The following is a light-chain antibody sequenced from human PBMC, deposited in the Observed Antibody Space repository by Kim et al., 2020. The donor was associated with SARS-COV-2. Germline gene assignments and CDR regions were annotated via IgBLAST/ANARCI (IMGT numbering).Light chain of an antibody. CDR3: AVWDGSLSAWV. V-gene: IGLV1-47*01. CDR2: RDN. Sequence: GQSFTISCSRGSSNILTYYVYRYQQPSGTAPKLLIYRDNQRPSGVPDRFSGSKSGTSASLAISGLQSEDEADYYCAVWDGSLSAWVFGGGTQLTVL. CDR1: SSNILTYY. J-gene: IGLJ3*02.